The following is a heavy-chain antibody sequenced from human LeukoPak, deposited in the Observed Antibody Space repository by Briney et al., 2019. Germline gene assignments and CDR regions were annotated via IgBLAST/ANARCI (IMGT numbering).Heavy chain of an antibody. CDR3: AVPVVVTASNDAFDI. CDR1: GFTFSSYS. CDR2: ISSSSSYI. Sequence: GGSLRLSCAASGFTFSSYSMNWVRQAPGKGLEWVSSISSSSSYIYYADSVKGRFTISRDNAKNSLYLQMNSLRAEDTAVYYCAVPVVVTASNDAFDIWAKGQWSPSL. J-gene: IGHJ3*02. V-gene: IGHV3-21*01. D-gene: IGHD2-21*02.